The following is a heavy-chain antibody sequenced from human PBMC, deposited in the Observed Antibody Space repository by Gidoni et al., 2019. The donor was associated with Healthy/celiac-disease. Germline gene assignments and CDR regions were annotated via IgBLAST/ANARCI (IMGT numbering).Heavy chain of an antibody. D-gene: IGHD6-13*01. CDR3: ARCEYSSSWYLIDY. Sequence: QLQLQESGPGLVKPSETLSLTCTVSGGSISSSSYYWGWIRQPPGKGLEWIGSIYYSGSTYYNPSLKSRVTISVDTSKNQFSLKLSSVTAADTAVYYCARCEYSSSWYLIDYWGQGTLVTVSS. CDR2: IYYSGST. CDR1: GGSISSSSYY. J-gene: IGHJ4*02. V-gene: IGHV4-39*01.